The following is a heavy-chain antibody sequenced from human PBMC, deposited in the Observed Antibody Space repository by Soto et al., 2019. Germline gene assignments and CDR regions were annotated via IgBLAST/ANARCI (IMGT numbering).Heavy chain of an antibody. CDR3: ATWGITRTVNWCDS. CDR1: GYTFTTYQ. D-gene: IGHD1-20*01. J-gene: IGHJ5*01. V-gene: IGHV1-46*01. Sequence: GASVKVSCKASGYTFTTYQMHWVRQAPGQGLEWMGIVNPSSHSTSYAQKFQGRVTMTSDTSTSTVYMELSSLRSEDTAVYYCATWGITRTVNWCDSWCQGVLVTVSS. CDR2: VNPSSHST.